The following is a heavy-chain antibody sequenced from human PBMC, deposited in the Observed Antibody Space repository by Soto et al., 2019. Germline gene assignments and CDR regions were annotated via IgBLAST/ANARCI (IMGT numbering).Heavy chain of an antibody. CDR3: AKDNVREWLLYRYGYFDY. Sequence: GGSLRLSCAASGFTFDDYAMHWVRQAPGKGLEWVSGISWNSGSIGYADSVKGRFTISRDNAKNSLYLQMNSLRAEDTALYYCAKDNVREWLLYRYGYFDYWGQGTLVTVSS. D-gene: IGHD3-3*01. CDR1: GFTFDDYA. CDR2: ISWNSGSI. V-gene: IGHV3-9*01. J-gene: IGHJ4*02.